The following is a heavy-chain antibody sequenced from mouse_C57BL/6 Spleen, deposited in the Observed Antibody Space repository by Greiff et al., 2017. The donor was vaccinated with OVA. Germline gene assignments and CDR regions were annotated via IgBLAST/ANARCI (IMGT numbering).Heavy chain of an antibody. CDR2: INPNNGGT. Sequence: EVKLVASGPELVKPGASVKMSCKASGYTFTDYNMHWVKQSHGKSLEWIGYINPNNGGTSYNQKFKGKATLTVNKASSTAYIELRSLTSEDSAVYYCAPQLGHRYFDYWGQGTTLTVSS. CDR3: APQLGHRYFDY. D-gene: IGHD4-1*02. J-gene: IGHJ2*01. V-gene: IGHV1-22*01. CDR1: GYTFTDYN.